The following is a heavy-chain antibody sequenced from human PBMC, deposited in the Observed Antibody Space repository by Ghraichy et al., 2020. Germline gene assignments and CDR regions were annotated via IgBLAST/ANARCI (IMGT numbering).Heavy chain of an antibody. CDR2: INHSGST. CDR3: ARLWRRALKWFDP. V-gene: IGHV4-34*01. Sequence: SETLSLTCAVYGGSFSGYYWSWIRQPPGKGLEWIGEINHSGSTNYNPSLKSRVTISVDTSKNQFSLKLSSVTAADTAVYYCARLWRRALKWFDPWGQGTLVTVSS. CDR1: GGSFSGYY. J-gene: IGHJ5*02. D-gene: IGHD3-16*01.